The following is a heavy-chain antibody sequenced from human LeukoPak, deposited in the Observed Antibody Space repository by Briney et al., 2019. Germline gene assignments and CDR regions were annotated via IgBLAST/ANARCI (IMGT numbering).Heavy chain of an antibody. CDR2: IIPIFGTA. CDR3: ARDSDIYALGAEYFQH. J-gene: IGHJ1*01. D-gene: IGHD5/OR15-5a*01. CDR1: GVTFSSYA. Sequence: SVKVSCKASGVTFSSYAISWVRQAPGQGLEWMGRIIPIFGTANYAQKFQGRVTITTDESTSTAYMELSSMRSEDTAVYYCARDSDIYALGAEYFQHWGQGTLVTVSS. V-gene: IGHV1-69*05.